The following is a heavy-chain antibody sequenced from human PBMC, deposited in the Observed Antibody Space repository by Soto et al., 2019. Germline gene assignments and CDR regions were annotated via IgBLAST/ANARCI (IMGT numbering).Heavy chain of an antibody. CDR1: GGSVSSGSYY. Sequence: SETLSLTCTVSGGSVSSGSYYWSWIRQPPGKGLEWIGYIYYSGSTNYNTSLKSRVTISVDTSKNQFSLKLSSVTAADTAVYYCAREKDTAMVRSRYYYYYGMDVWGQGTTVTVSS. CDR3: AREKDTAMVRSRYYYYYGMDV. D-gene: IGHD5-18*01. J-gene: IGHJ6*02. CDR2: IYYSGST. V-gene: IGHV4-61*01.